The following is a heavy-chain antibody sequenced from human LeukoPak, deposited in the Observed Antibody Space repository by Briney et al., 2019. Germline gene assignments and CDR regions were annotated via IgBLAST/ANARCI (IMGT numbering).Heavy chain of an antibody. CDR2: ISHSGST. D-gene: IGHD3-3*01. V-gene: IGHV4-34*01. J-gene: IGHJ4*02. Sequence: PSETLSLTCAVYGGSFSGFYWSWIRQPPWKGLEWIGEISHSGSTNYNPSLKSRVTISVDTSKNRLSLKLSSVTAADTAVYYCARDRCDFWSGYPYQWGQGTLVTVSS. CDR3: ARDRCDFWSGYPYQ. CDR1: GGSFSGFY.